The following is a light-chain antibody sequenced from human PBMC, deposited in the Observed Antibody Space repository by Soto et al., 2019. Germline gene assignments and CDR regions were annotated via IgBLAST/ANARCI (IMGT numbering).Light chain of an antibody. V-gene: IGKV1-33*01. J-gene: IGKJ5*01. CDR3: QQYDIRPIT. CDR1: QDVNIY. CDR2: DAS. Sequence: DSQMTQSPSSVFASVWDRVTITAQATQDVNIYLNWYQQKPGKAPSLLIYDASKLEIGVPSRFSGSGSGTHFTFTISSLQTEDIGTYYCQQYDIRPITFGRGTRLEIK.